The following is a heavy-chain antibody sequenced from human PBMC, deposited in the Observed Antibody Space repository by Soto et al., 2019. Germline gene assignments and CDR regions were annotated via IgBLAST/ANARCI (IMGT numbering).Heavy chain of an antibody. Sequence: EVQLLESGGGLVQPGESLRLSCAGSGFSFSTFAMNWVRQAPGKELEWVSSITSNGAGTYYADSVKGRFTISRDISKNTLFLQMHSLRPEDTAIYYCAKAATGTCSGVKCYPFDHWGQGALVTVSS. J-gene: IGHJ4*02. V-gene: IGHV3-23*01. D-gene: IGHD6-19*01. CDR1: GFSFSTFA. CDR2: ITSNGAGT. CDR3: AKAATGTCSGVKCYPFDH.